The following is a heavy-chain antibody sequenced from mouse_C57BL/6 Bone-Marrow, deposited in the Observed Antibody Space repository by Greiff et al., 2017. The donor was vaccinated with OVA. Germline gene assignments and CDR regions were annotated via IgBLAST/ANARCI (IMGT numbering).Heavy chain of an antibody. Sequence: QVQLKESGAELVRPGTSVKMSCKASGYTFTNYWIGWAKQRPGHGLEWIGDIYPGGGYTNYNEKFKGKATLTADKSSSTAYMQFSSLTSEDSAIYYCAREGLWGCLASGGQGTLSQSPQ. CDR2: IYPGGGYT. CDR3: AREGLWGCLAS. V-gene: IGHV1-63*01. D-gene: IGHD1-1*02. J-gene: IGHJ2*01. CDR1: GYTFTNYW.